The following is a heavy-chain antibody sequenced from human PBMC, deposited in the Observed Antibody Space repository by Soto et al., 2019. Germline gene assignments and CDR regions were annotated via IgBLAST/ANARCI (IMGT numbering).Heavy chain of an antibody. V-gene: IGHV1-69*13. CDR3: ARDGTLYDSSAYYYLY. J-gene: IGHJ4*02. CDR2: ITPMFGTP. CDR1: GGTFSRYT. Sequence: SVKVSCKASGGTFSRYTITWVRQAPGQGLEWMGGITPMFGTPNYAQKFQGRVTITADESTSTAYMELSSLRSENTAMYYCARDGTLYDSSAYYYLYWGQGTLVTVPQ. D-gene: IGHD3-22*01.